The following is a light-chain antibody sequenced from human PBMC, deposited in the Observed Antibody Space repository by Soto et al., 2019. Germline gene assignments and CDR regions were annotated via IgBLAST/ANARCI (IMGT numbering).Light chain of an antibody. J-gene: IGKJ2*01. Sequence: EIVMTQSPATLSVSPGGTATLSCRASQGLGSRLAWYQQKPGQAPRLLIYDASTRATGVPDRFSGSESETEFTLTISSLQSEDVGVYYCQHYHGWVKAFGQGTKLEIK. V-gene: IGKV3-15*01. CDR1: QGLGSR. CDR3: QHYHGWVKA. CDR2: DAS.